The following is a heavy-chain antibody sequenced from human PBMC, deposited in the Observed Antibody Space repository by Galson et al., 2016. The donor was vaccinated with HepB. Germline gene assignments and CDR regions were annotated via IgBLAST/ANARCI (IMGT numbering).Heavy chain of an antibody. J-gene: IGHJ5*02. CDR2: INPDSGGT. Sequence: SVKVSCKASGYTFTGYYMHWVRQAPGQGLEWMGWINPDSGGTNYAQKFQGWVTMTADTSINTAYMELSRLRSDDTAVYYCARGGYSPDFWSAYQNWFDPWGQGTLVTVSS. CDR3: ARGGYSPDFWSAYQNWFDP. D-gene: IGHD3-3*01. V-gene: IGHV1-2*04. CDR1: GYTFTGYY.